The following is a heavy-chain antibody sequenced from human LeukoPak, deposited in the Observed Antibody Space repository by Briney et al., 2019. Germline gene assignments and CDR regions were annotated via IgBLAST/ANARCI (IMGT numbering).Heavy chain of an antibody. V-gene: IGHV3-66*02. J-gene: IGHJ4*02. CDR3: ASMGSYSTVDY. D-gene: IGHD6-13*01. CDR1: GFTVSSNY. CDR2: IYSGGST. Sequence: GGSLRLSCAASGFTVSSNYMSWVRQAPGKGLEWVLVIYSGGSTYYADSVKGRFTISRDNSKNTLYLQMNSLRAEDTAVYYCASMGSYSTVDYWGQGTLVTVSS.